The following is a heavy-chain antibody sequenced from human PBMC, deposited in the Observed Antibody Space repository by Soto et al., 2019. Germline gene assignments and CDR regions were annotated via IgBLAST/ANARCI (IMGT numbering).Heavy chain of an antibody. CDR1: GFRFSDHS. Sequence: GGSLRLSCVASGFRFSDHSMTWVRQSPGKGLQWIAYISSGSDNIYYAESVRGRFTVSRDNAKNALFLQMNSLRDDDTATYYCARLPKGSLVTAWGQGTRVTVSS. CDR2: ISSGSDNI. D-gene: IGHD2-21*02. CDR3: ARLPKGSLVTA. J-gene: IGHJ4*02. V-gene: IGHV3-48*02.